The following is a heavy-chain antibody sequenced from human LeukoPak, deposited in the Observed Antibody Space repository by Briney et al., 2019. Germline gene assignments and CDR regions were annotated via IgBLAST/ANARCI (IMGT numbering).Heavy chain of an antibody. V-gene: IGHV1-2*02. D-gene: IGHD3-22*01. CDR1: GYTFTGYY. CDR2: INPNSGGT. Sequence: ASVKVSCKASGYTFTGYYMHWVRQAPGQGLEWMGWINPNSGGTNYAQKFQGRVTVTRDTSISTAYMELSRLRSDDTAVYYCARPNYYDSSGYYYPAAFDIWGQGTMVTVSS. J-gene: IGHJ3*02. CDR3: ARPNYYDSSGYYYPAAFDI.